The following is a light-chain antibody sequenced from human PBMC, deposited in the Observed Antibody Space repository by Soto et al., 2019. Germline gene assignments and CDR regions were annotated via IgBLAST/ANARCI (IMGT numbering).Light chain of an antibody. V-gene: IGLV1-40*01. CDR1: SSNIGADYD. J-gene: IGLJ3*02. Sequence: QSVLTQPPSVSGAPGLRVTISCTGRSSNIGADYDVHWYQQIPGKAPKLLIYGNNKRPSGVPDRFSGSKSATSASLAITGHQAEDEADYYCLSYDDSRSGSGVFGGGTQLTVL. CDR2: GNN. CDR3: LSYDDSRSGSGV.